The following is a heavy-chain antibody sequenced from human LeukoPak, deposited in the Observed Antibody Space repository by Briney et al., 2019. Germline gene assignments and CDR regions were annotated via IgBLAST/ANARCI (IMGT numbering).Heavy chain of an antibody. CDR2: IQNSART. Sequence: SETLSLTCTVSGGSVNSGSYFWSWIRQPPGKGLKWIGYIQNSARTNYNPSLESRVTISVGSSKDQFSLRLSSVTAADTAVYYCATDYSNFYGMDVWGQGTTVTVSS. D-gene: IGHD4-11*01. CDR3: ATDYSNFYGMDV. J-gene: IGHJ6*02. V-gene: IGHV4-61*01. CDR1: GGSVNSGSYF.